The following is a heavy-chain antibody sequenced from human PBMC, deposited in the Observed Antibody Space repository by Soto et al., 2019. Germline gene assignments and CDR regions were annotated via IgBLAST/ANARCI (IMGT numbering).Heavy chain of an antibody. V-gene: IGHV1-3*01. CDR3: TLIRFSSGWYFDY. J-gene: IGHJ4*02. Sequence: QVQLVQSGAEAKKPGASVKVSCKASGYTFTAYAIHWVRQAPGQRLDWMGRINAGNGDTKYSQKFQGRVTITTDTSAATAYMELSSLRSEDTAVYYCTLIRFSSGWYFDYWGQGTLVTVSS. CDR2: INAGNGDT. CDR1: GYTFTAYA. D-gene: IGHD6-19*01.